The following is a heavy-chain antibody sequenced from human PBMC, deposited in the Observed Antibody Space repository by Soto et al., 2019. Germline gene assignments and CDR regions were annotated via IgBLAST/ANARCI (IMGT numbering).Heavy chain of an antibody. Sequence: ASVKVSCKASGYSFTNNDVCWVRQATGQGLEWMGWLNPGSGDTGYAQKFQGRVTMTRDIYIATAYMELSSLRSDDTAIYYCARMATFGSLNWFDPWGQGTLVTVSS. J-gene: IGHJ5*02. CDR1: GYSFTNND. D-gene: IGHD3-16*01. CDR3: ARMATFGSLNWFDP. V-gene: IGHV1-8*01. CDR2: LNPGSGDT.